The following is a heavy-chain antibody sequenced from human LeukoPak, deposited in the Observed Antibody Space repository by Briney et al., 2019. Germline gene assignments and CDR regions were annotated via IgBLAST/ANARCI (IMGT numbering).Heavy chain of an antibody. Sequence: SETLSLTCAVYGGSLSDYYWGWIRQPPGKGLEWIGEIIHSGGTNYNPSLESRVTMSVDTSNNQFSLNLRSMTAADTAVYYCARGPTVLEWLLPDYFDYWGQGTLVTVSS. J-gene: IGHJ4*02. CDR2: IIHSGGT. CDR1: GGSLSDYY. D-gene: IGHD3-3*01. CDR3: ARGPTVLEWLLPDYFDY. V-gene: IGHV4-34*01.